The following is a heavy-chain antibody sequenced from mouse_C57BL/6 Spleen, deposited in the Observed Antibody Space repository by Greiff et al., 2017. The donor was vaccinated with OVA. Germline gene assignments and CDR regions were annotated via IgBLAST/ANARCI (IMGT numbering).Heavy chain of an antibody. CDR3: ARWGYYGSSPYARDY. CDR1: GYTFTSYW. Sequence: VQLQQPGAELVKPGASVKMSCKASGYTFTSYWITWVKQRPGQGLEWIGDIYPGSGSTNYNEKFTSKATLTVDTSSSTAYMQLSSLTSEDSAVYYCARWGYYGSSPYARDYWGQGTSVTVSS. V-gene: IGHV1-55*01. J-gene: IGHJ4*01. D-gene: IGHD1-1*01. CDR2: IYPGSGST.